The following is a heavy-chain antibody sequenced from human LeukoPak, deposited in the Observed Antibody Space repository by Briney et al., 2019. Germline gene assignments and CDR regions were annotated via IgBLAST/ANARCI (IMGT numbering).Heavy chain of an antibody. Sequence: GGSLRLSCAASGFTVSSNYMSWVRQAPGKGLEWVSVIYSGGSTYYADSVKGRFTISRDNSKNTLYLRMNSLRAEDTAVYYCARASARLLWFGELYPGYYFDYWGQGTLVTVSS. CDR3: ARASARLLWFGELYPGYYFDY. J-gene: IGHJ4*02. D-gene: IGHD3-10*01. CDR2: IYSGGST. CDR1: GFTVSSNY. V-gene: IGHV3-53*01.